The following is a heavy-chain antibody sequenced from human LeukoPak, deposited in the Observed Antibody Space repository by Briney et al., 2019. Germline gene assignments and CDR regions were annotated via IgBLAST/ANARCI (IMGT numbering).Heavy chain of an antibody. J-gene: IGHJ4*02. Sequence: GGSLRLSCVGSGFTFSNFWMHWVRQAPGKGLVWVSRISDGGSTTTYADSVKGRFTISRDNAKNTLYLQMNGLRAEDTAVYYCSRSAYYDGSGNYYDYWGQGTLVTVSS. D-gene: IGHD3-22*01. CDR1: GFTFSNFW. CDR3: SRSAYYDGSGNYYDY. CDR2: ISDGGSTT. V-gene: IGHV3-74*01.